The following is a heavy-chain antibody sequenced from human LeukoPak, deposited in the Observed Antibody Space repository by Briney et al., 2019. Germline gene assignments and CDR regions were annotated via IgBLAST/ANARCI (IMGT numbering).Heavy chain of an antibody. CDR1: GFTFSSYS. CDR3: ARDSSWYFDY. CDR2: IKQDGSEK. J-gene: IGHJ4*02. Sequence: GGSLRLSCAASGFTFSSYSMNWVRQAPGKGLEWVANIKQDGSEKYYVDSVKGRFTISRDNAKNSLYLQMNSLRAEDTAVYYCARDSSWYFDYWGQGTLVTVSS. V-gene: IGHV3-7*01. D-gene: IGHD2-2*01.